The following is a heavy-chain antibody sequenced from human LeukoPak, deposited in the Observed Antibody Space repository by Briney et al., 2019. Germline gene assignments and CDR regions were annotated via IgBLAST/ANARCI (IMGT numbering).Heavy chain of an antibody. CDR2: VYYTGSS. J-gene: IGHJ4*02. CDR1: GGSITPYY. D-gene: IGHD6-25*01. Sequence: SQTLSLTCTVSGGSITPYYWSWIRQPPGKGLEWLGYVYYTGSSNYNPSLKSRVTISIDTSKNHFSLKLSSVTAADTAVYWCARHVGNGYHIFDYWGQGTLVTVSS. V-gene: IGHV4-59*08. CDR3: ARHVGNGYHIFDY.